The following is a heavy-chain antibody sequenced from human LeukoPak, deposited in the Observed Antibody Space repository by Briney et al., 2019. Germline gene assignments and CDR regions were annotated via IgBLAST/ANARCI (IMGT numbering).Heavy chain of an antibody. CDR1: GFTFSSYA. Sequence: GGSLRLSCAASGFTFSSYAMSWVRQAPGKGLGWVSAISGSGGSTYYADSVKGRFTISRDNSKNTLYLQMNSLRAEDTAVYYCATPGGLDYGDYVPPHFVFDYWGQGTLVTVSS. V-gene: IGHV3-23*01. CDR3: ATPGGLDYGDYVPPHFVFDY. CDR2: ISGSGGST. J-gene: IGHJ4*02. D-gene: IGHD4-17*01.